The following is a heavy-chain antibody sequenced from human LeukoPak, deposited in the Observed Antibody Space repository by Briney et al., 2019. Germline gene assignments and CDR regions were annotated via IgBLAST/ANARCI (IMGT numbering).Heavy chain of an antibody. CDR3: AREEYPRTFDY. V-gene: IGHV4-61*02. D-gene: IGHD6-6*01. CDR2: IYTSGST. Sequence: SQTLSLTCTVSSGSISSGSYYWSWIRQPAGKGLEWIGRIYTSGSTNYNPSLKSRVTISVDTSKNQFSLKLSSVTAADTAVYYCAREEYPRTFDYWGQGTLVTVSS. CDR1: SGSISSGSYY. J-gene: IGHJ4*02.